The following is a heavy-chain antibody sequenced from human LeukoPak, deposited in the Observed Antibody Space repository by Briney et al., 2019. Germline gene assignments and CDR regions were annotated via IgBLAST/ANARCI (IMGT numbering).Heavy chain of an antibody. J-gene: IGHJ5*02. CDR3: ARGGLEMATILNWFGP. Sequence: PSETLSLTCAVYGGSFSGYYWSWIRQPPGKGLEWIGEINHSGSTNYNPSLKSRVTISVDTSKNQFSLKLSSVTAADTAVYYCARGGLEMATILNWFGPWGQGTLVTVSS. CDR1: GGSFSGYY. CDR2: INHSGST. V-gene: IGHV4-34*01. D-gene: IGHD5-24*01.